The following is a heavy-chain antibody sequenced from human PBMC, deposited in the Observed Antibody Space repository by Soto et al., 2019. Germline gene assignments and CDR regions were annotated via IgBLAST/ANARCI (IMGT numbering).Heavy chain of an antibody. CDR1: GFTFSSYG. D-gene: IGHD3-22*01. V-gene: IGHV3-30*18. Sequence: GWSLRLSCAASGFTFSSYGMHWVRQAPGKGLEWVAVISYDGSNKYYADSVKGRFTISRDNSKNTLYLQMNSLRAEDTAVYYCAKDSSPLYYYDSSGYSDYWGQGTLVTVSS. CDR3: AKDSSPLYYYDSSGYSDY. J-gene: IGHJ4*02. CDR2: ISYDGSNK.